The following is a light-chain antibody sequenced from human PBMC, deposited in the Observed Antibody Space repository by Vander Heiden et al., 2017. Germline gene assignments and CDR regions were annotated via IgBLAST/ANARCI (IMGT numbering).Light chain of an antibody. V-gene: IGKV1-39*01. CDR2: AAS. CDR3: QQSDMTPLT. J-gene: IGKJ2*01. Sequence: DIQLTQSPSSLSASVGDRVTITCRASQSINTYLNWYQQRPGKAPDLLISAASSLHSGVPSRFSGSGSGTGFTLTITSLQPEDFVTYYCQQSDMTPLTFGQGTKLEIK. CDR1: QSINTY.